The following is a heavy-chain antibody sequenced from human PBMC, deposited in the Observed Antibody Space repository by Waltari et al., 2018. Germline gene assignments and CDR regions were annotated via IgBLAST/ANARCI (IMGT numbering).Heavy chain of an antibody. Sequence: EVQLVESGGGLVQPGGSLRLSCAASGFIFNTYWMHWVRQAPGRGLVWGSRINRDGSSTSYADSVKGRFTISRDNAKNTLYLQMNSLRVEDTAVYYCTRDSAYDFWSGYSNWFDPWGQGTLVTVSS. V-gene: IGHV3-74*01. CDR2: INRDGSST. J-gene: IGHJ5*02. CDR3: TRDSAYDFWSGYSNWFDP. CDR1: GFIFNTYW. D-gene: IGHD3-3*01.